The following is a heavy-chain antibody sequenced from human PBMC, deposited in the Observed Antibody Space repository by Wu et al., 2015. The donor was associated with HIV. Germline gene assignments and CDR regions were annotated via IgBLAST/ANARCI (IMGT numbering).Heavy chain of an antibody. CDR1: GYTFTSYY. CDR2: INPSGGST. Sequence: QVQLVQSGAEVKKPGASVKVSCKASGYTFTSYYMHWVRQAPGQGLEWMGIINPSGGSTSYAQKFQGRVTMTRDTSTSTVYMELSSLRSEDTAVYYCARAKPSPYYYDDGWFDPWGQGTLVTVSS. CDR3: ARAKPSPYYYDDGWFDP. J-gene: IGHJ5*02. D-gene: IGHD3-22*01. V-gene: IGHV1-46*03.